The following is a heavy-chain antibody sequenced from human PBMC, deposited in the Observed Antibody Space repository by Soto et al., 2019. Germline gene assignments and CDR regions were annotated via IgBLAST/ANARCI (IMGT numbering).Heavy chain of an antibody. Sequence: QITLKESGPTLVKPTQTLTLTCTFSGFSLSTSGVGVGWIRQPPGKALEWLALIYWDDDKRYSPSLKSRLTITKDTSKNQVVLTMTNMDPVDTATYYCAHALDVDTAMGFDYWGQGTLVTVSS. J-gene: IGHJ4*02. CDR1: GFSLSTSGVG. D-gene: IGHD5-18*01. CDR3: AHALDVDTAMGFDY. V-gene: IGHV2-5*02. CDR2: IYWDDDK.